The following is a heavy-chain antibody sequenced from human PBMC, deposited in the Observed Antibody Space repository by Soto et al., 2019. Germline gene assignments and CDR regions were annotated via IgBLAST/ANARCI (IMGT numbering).Heavy chain of an antibody. CDR2: IYYSGST. D-gene: IGHD3-22*01. V-gene: IGHV4-31*03. CDR1: GGSISSGGYY. CDR3: ARGRVYYCDITGEGRHRLGFDP. Sequence: PSETLSLTCTVSGGSISSGGYYWSWIRQHPGKGLEWIGYIYYSGSTYYNPSLKSRVTISVDTSKNQFSLKLSSVTAADTAVYYCARGRVYYCDITGEGRHRLGFDPWAREPWSPSPQ. J-gene: IGHJ5*02.